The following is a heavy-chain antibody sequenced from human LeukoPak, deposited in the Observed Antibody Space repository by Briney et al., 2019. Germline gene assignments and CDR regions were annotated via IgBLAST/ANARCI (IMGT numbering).Heavy chain of an antibody. Sequence: PSETLSLTCTVSGGSISSSSYYWGWIRQPPGKGLEWIGSIYYSGSTYYNPSLKSRVTISVDTSKNQFSLKLSSVTAADTAVYYRARHPRTVTTFDPWGQGTLVTVSS. CDR1: GGSISSSSYY. CDR3: ARHPRTVTTFDP. D-gene: IGHD4-11*01. CDR2: IYYSGST. V-gene: IGHV4-39*01. J-gene: IGHJ5*02.